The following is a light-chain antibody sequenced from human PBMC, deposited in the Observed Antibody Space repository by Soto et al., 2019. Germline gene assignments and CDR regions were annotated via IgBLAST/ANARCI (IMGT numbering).Light chain of an antibody. CDR2: DVS. J-gene: IGKJ4*01. CDR3: QQYFNYPLT. Sequence: DIQMTQSPSTLSASVGDRVIITCRASQSLGTWLAWYQQKPGTAPVLLIYDVSRLESGVPSRFSGSGSGTECTLTISSLQPDDFATYYCQQYFNYPLTFGGGTRVEIK. CDR1: QSLGTW. V-gene: IGKV1-5*01.